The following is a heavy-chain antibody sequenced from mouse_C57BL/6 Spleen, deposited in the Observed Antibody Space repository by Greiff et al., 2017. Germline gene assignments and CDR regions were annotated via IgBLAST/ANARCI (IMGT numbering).Heavy chain of an antibody. J-gene: IGHJ1*03. D-gene: IGHD2-3*01. CDR3: ARVSDGSYWYFDV. CDR1: GYAFSSSW. Sequence: VQVVESGPELVKPGASVKISCKASGYAFSSSWMNWVKQRPGKGLEWIGRIYPGDGDTNYNGKFKGKATLTADKSSSTAYMQLSSLTSEDSAVYFCARVSDGSYWYFDVWGTGTTVTVSS. V-gene: IGHV1-82*01. CDR2: IYPGDGDT.